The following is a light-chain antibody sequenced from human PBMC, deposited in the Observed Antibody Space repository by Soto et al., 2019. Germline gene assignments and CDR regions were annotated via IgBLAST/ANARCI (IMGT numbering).Light chain of an antibody. CDR3: QSCDSRLSGYV. CDR1: SSNIGAGYD. Sequence: QSALTQPPSVSGAPGQRVTISCTGSSSNIGAGYDVYWYQQLPGTAPKLLIYGNNNRPSGVPDRFSGSKSGTSASLAITGLRVEDEADYDYQSCDSRLSGYVFGTGTKVTVL. J-gene: IGLJ1*01. V-gene: IGLV1-40*01. CDR2: GNN.